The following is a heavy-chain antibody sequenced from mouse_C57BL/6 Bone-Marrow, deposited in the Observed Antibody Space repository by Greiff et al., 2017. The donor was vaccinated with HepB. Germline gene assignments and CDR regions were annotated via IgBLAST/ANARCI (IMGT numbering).Heavy chain of an antibody. CDR2: ISDGGSYT. CDR1: GFTFSSYA. D-gene: IGHD1-1*01. V-gene: IGHV5-4*01. CDR3: ARGSNCYGSPYFDY. J-gene: IGHJ2*01. Sequence: EVHLVESGGGLVKPGGSLKLSCAASGFTFSSYAMSWVRQTPEKRLEWVATISDGGSYTYYPDNVKGRFTISRDNAKNNLYLQMSHLKSEDTAMYYCARGSNCYGSPYFDYWGQGTTLTVSS.